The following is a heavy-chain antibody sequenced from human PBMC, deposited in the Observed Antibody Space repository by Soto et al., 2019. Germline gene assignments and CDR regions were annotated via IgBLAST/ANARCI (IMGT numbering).Heavy chain of an antibody. CDR2: INHSGST. J-gene: IGHJ5*02. D-gene: IGHD6-13*01. CDR3: ARGNSSSLGWFDP. V-gene: IGHV4-34*01. Sequence: SETLSLTCAVYGGSFSGYYWSWIRQPPGKGLEWIGEINHSGSTNYNPSLKSRVTISVDTSKNQFSLKLSSVTAADTAVYYCARGNSSSLGWFDPWGQGTLVTVSS. CDR1: GGSFSGYY.